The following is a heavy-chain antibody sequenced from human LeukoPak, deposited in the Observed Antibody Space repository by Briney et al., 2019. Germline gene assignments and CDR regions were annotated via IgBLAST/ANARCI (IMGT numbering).Heavy chain of an antibody. J-gene: IGHJ6*02. CDR2: IRSKANSYAT. V-gene: IGHV3-73*01. CDR3: VAAGGLTQWGYSGSSSQNYYYYGMDV. Sequence: PGGSLRLSCAASGFTFSGSAMHWVRQASGKGLEWVGRIRSKANSYATAYAASVKGRFTISRDDSKNTAYLQMNSLKTEDTAVYYCVAAGGLTQWGYSGSSSQNYYYYGMDVWGQGTTVTVSS. CDR1: GFTFSGSA. D-gene: IGHD1-26*01.